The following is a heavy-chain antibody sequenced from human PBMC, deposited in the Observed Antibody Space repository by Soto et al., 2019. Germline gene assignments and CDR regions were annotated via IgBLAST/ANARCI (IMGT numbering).Heavy chain of an antibody. CDR1: GGSISSYY. CDR2: IYYSGST. V-gene: IGHV4-59*01. J-gene: IGHJ4*02. Sequence: PSETLSLTCTVSGGSISSYYWSWIRQPPGKGLEWIGYIYYSGSTNYNPSLKSRVTISVDTSKNQFSLKLSSVTAADTAVYYCAREYYYDSSDPKSHFDYWGQGTLVTVSS. CDR3: AREYYYDSSDPKSHFDY. D-gene: IGHD3-22*01.